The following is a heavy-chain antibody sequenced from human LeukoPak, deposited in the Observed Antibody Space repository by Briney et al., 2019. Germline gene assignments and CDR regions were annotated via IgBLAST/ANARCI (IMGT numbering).Heavy chain of an antibody. D-gene: IGHD6-19*01. CDR1: GGSFSGYY. J-gene: IGHJ5*01. CDR2: INHSGST. CDR3: AREPIAVAATGRYNWFDP. Sequence: SETLSLTCAVYGGSFSGYYWSWIRQPPGKGLEWIGEINHSGSTNYNPSLKSRVTISVDTSKNQFSLKLSSVTAADTAVYYCAREPIAVAATGRYNWFDPWGKGTLVTVSS. V-gene: IGHV4-34*01.